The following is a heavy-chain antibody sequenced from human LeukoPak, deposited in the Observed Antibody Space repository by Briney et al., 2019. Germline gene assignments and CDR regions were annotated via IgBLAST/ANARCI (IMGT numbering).Heavy chain of an antibody. CDR3: ARDRWVGGCNGMDV. V-gene: IGHV6-1*01. CDR1: GDIVSSNNAA. D-gene: IGHD2-8*01. CDR2: TYYRSKRYN. Sequence: SQTLSLTCAISGDIVSSNNAAWNWIRQSPSRGLEWLGRTYYRSKRYNDYAVSVKSRISVNPDTSKNQFSLQLNSVTPEDTAVYYCARDRWVGGCNGMDVWGQGTTVTVSS. J-gene: IGHJ6*02.